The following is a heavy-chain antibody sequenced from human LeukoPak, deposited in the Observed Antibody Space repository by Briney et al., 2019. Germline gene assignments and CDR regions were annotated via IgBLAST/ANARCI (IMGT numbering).Heavy chain of an antibody. D-gene: IGHD3-16*02. CDR3: ARYRSDAFDI. J-gene: IGHJ3*02. V-gene: IGHV4-34*01. CDR2: INHSGGT. Sequence: SETLSLTCAVYGGSFSDYSWTWIRQPPGKGLEWIGEINHSGGTNYNPSLKSRVTMSVDTSKNQFSLKLSSVTAADTAVYYCARYRSDAFDIWGQGTMVTVSS. CDR1: GGSFSDYS.